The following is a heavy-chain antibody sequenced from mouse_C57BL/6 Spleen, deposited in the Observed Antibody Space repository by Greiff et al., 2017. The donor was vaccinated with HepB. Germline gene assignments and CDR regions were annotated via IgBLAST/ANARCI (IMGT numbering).Heavy chain of an antibody. V-gene: IGHV5-4*01. CDR3: ARERYGRYFDY. D-gene: IGHD1-1*02. J-gene: IGHJ2*01. CDR1: GFTFSSYA. CDR2: ISDGGSYT. Sequence: EVQLVESGGGLVKPGGSLKLSCAASGFTFSSYAMSWVRQTPEKRLEWVATISDGGSYTYYPDKVKGRFTISRDNAKNNLYLQMRHLKSEDTAMYYCARERYGRYFDYWGQGTTLTVSS.